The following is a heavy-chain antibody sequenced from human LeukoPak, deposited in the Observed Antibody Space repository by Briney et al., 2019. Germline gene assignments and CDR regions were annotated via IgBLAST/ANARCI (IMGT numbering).Heavy chain of an antibody. V-gene: IGHV1-2*02. CDR3: ARDTVLRYFDWLLSNNWFDP. CDR2: INPNSGGT. J-gene: IGHJ5*02. CDR1: GYTFTGYY. Sequence: GASVKVSCKASGYTFTGYYIHWVRQAPGQGLEWMGWINPNSGGTNYAQKFQGRVTMTRDTSISTAYMELRSLRSDDTAVYYCARDTVLRYFDWLLSNNWFDPWGQGTLVTVSS. D-gene: IGHD3-9*01.